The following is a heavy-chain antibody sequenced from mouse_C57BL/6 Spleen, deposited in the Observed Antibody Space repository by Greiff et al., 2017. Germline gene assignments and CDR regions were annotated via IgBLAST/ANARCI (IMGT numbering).Heavy chain of an antibody. V-gene: IGHV1-69*01. D-gene: IGHD1-1*01. CDR3: ARGEVTTVVFDY. J-gene: IGHJ2*01. CDR1: GYTFTSYW. Sequence: QVQLKQPGAELVMPGASVKLSCKASGYTFTSYWMHWVKQRPGQGLEWIGEIDPSDSYTNYNQKFKGKSTLTVDKSSSTAYMQLSSLTSEDSAVYYCARGEVTTVVFDYWGQGTTLTVSS. CDR2: IDPSDSYT.